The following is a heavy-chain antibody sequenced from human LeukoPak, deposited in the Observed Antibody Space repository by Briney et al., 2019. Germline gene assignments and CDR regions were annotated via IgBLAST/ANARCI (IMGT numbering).Heavy chain of an antibody. Sequence: PSETLSLTCTGSGGSISSYYWSWIRQPPGKGLEWIGYIYYSGSTNYNPSLKSRVTISVDTSKNQFSLKLSSVTAADTAVYYCARVYGSWYAGDWFDPWGQGTLVTVSS. CDR1: GGSISSYY. V-gene: IGHV4-59*01. J-gene: IGHJ5*02. CDR2: IYYSGST. D-gene: IGHD3-10*01. CDR3: ARVYGSWYAGDWFDP.